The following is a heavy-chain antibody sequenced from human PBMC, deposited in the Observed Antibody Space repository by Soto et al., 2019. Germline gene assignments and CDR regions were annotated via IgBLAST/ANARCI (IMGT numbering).Heavy chain of an antibody. CDR1: GFPFSIYS. V-gene: IGHV3-48*02. D-gene: IGHD6-19*01. CDR2: ITSDTNTI. Sequence: EVQLVESGGGLVQPGGSLRLSCAASGFPFSIYSMNWVRQAPGKGLEWSSYITSDTNTIKYADSVKGRFTISRDNAKNLVYLQMNSLRDEDTVVYFCARSVEGHFDYLGQGTVVTVSS. CDR3: ARSVEGHFDY. J-gene: IGHJ4*02.